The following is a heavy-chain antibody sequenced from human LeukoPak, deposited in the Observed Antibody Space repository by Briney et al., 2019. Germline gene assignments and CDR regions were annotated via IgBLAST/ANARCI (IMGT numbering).Heavy chain of an antibody. Sequence: GGSLRLSCAASGFTFSKHHMHWVRQTTGKGLEWVSGIGTTGDTHYPDSVKGRFTVSRENAKSSLYLQMNSLRAGDTAVYYCARGKRYSSSWFYNRFDPWGQGTLVTVSS. J-gene: IGHJ5*02. V-gene: IGHV3-13*01. CDR2: IGTTGDT. D-gene: IGHD6-13*01. CDR3: ARGKRYSSSWFYNRFDP. CDR1: GFTFSKHH.